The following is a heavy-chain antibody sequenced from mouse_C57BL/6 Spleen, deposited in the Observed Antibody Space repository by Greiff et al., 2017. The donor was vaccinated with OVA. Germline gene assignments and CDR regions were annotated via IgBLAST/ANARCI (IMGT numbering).Heavy chain of an antibody. CDR2: IDPSDSYT. J-gene: IGHJ3*01. CDR1: GYTFTSYW. Sequence: QVQLQQSGAELVMPGASVKLSCKASGYTFTSYWMHWVKQRPGQGLEWIGEIDPSDSYTNYNQKFKGKSTLTVDKSSSTAYMQLSSLTSEDSAVYYCARPGYSNYGFAYWGQGTLVTVSA. V-gene: IGHV1-69*01. CDR3: ARPGYSNYGFAY. D-gene: IGHD2-5*01.